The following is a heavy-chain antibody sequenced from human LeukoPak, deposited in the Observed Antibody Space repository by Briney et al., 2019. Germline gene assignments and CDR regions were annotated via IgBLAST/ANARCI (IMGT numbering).Heavy chain of an antibody. CDR2: ISAYNGNT. V-gene: IGHV1-18*01. CDR1: GYTFTSYG. J-gene: IGHJ4*02. Sequence: SVKVSCKASGYTFTSYGISWVRQAPGQGLEWMGWISAYNGNTDYAQKLQGRVTMTTDTSTSTAYMELRSLRSDDTAVYYCARDPPSIYYDSSGYFDYWGQGTLVTVSS. CDR3: ARDPPSIYYDSSGYFDY. D-gene: IGHD3-22*01.